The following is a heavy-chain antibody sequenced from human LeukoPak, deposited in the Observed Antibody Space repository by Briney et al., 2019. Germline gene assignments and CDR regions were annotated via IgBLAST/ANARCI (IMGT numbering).Heavy chain of an antibody. CDR1: GFTFDDYA. Sequence: QTGGSLRLSCAASGFTFDDYAMHWVRQAPGKGLEWVSGISWNSGSIGYADSVKGRFTISRDNAKNSLYLQMNSLRAEDMALYYCAKDIKRTFGLRYNAFDIWGQGTMVTVSS. CDR3: AKDIKRTFGLRYNAFDI. J-gene: IGHJ3*02. V-gene: IGHV3-9*03. D-gene: IGHD3-9*01. CDR2: ISWNSGSI.